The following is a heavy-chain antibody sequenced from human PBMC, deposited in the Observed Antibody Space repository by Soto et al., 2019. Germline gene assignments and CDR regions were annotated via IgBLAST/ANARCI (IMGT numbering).Heavy chain of an antibody. Sequence: EPKSVKCSVGGGYGCSGSDYWSWNRQPPGKGLEWIGYIYYSGSTNYNPSLKSRVTISVDTSKNQFSLKLSSVTAADTAVYYCARGSGWYGNYYFDYWGQGTLVTVSS. CDR3: ARGSGWYGNYYFDY. CDR1: GGYGCSGSDY. D-gene: IGHD6-19*01. CDR2: IYYSGST. V-gene: IGHV4-61*01. J-gene: IGHJ4*02.